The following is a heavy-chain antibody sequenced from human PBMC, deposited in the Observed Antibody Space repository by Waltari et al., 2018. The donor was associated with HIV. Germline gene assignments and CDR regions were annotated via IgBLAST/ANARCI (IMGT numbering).Heavy chain of an antibody. CDR1: GASVSRLRYF. CDR2: IYYTGRA. J-gene: IGHJ2*01. CDR3: ARHALRVGAAYWNFDL. D-gene: IGHD1-26*01. Sequence: QLQLQESGPGLVKPSETLSPTCPVSGASVSRLRYFWGWIRQPPGKGLGWVGRIYYTGRAYYNPSLKSRVTISVDTSKNQFSLKVTSVTAADTAVYYCARHALRVGAAYWNFDLWGRGTLVTVSS. V-gene: IGHV4-39*01.